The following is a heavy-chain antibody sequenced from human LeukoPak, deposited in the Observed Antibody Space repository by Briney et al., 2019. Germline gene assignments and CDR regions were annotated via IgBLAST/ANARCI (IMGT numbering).Heavy chain of an antibody. CDR1: GDSISSSSYY. CDR2: INHSGST. Sequence: SETLSLTCTVSGDSISSSSYYWGWIRQPPGKGLEWIGEINHSGSTNYNPSLKSRVTISVDTSKNQFSLKLSSVTAADTAVYYCARGPSIQLWSDPYYYYGMDVWGQGTTVTVSS. CDR3: ARGPSIQLWSDPYYYYGMDV. V-gene: IGHV4-39*07. D-gene: IGHD5-18*01. J-gene: IGHJ6*02.